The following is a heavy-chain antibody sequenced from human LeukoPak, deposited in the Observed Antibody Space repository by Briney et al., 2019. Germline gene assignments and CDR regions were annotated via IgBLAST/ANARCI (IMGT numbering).Heavy chain of an antibody. J-gene: IGHJ6*03. D-gene: IGHD1-26*01. V-gene: IGHV1-2*02. CDR3: ARDQIVGAYMDV. CDR2: INPNSGGT. CDR1: GYTFTGYY. Sequence: ASVKVSCKASGYTFTGYYMHWVRQAPGQGLEWMGWINPNSGGTNYAQKFQGRVTMTRDTSISTAYMELSRLRSDDTAVYYCARDQIVGAYMDVWGKGTTVTISS.